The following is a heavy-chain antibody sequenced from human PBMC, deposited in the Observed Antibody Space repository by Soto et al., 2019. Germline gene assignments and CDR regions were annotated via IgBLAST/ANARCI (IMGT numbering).Heavy chain of an antibody. V-gene: IGHV3-7*05. CDR2: IKQGGSEK. CDR1: GFTCSSYW. CDR3: ARPMGGYNWNDVHSASYFDY. Sequence: HPGGSLRLSCAASGFTCSSYWMSWVRQAPGKGLEWVANIKQGGSEKYYVDSVKGRFTISRDNAKNSLYLQMNSLRAEDTAVYYCARPMGGYNWNDVHSASYFDYWGQGTLVTVSS. J-gene: IGHJ4*02. D-gene: IGHD1-20*01.